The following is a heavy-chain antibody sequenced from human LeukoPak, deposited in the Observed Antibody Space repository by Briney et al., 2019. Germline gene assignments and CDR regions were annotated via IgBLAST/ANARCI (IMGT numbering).Heavy chain of an antibody. D-gene: IGHD1-26*01. V-gene: IGHV3-21*01. CDR3: GRAVGGNVFDY. CDR2: ISSSSSYK. Sequence: PGGSLRRSCAASGFTFDDYGMSWVRQAPGKGLEWVSSISSSSSYKYYADSVKGRFTISRDNAKKSLYLQMNSLRAEDTAVYYCGRAVGGNVFDYWGQGTQVTVAS. CDR1: GFTFDDYG. J-gene: IGHJ4*02.